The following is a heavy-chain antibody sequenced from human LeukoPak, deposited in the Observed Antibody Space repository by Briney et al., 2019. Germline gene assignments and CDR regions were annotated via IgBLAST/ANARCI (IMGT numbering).Heavy chain of an antibody. CDR1: GGSISSYY. Sequence: PSETLSLTCTVSGGSISSYYWSWIRQPPGKGLEWIGYIYYSGSNNYNPSLKSRVTISVDTSKNQFSLKLSSVTAADTAVYYCATGDSSGYYFAEYFQHWGQGTLVTVSS. V-gene: IGHV4-59*08. CDR2: IYYSGSN. CDR3: ATGDSSGYYFAEYFQH. J-gene: IGHJ1*01. D-gene: IGHD3-22*01.